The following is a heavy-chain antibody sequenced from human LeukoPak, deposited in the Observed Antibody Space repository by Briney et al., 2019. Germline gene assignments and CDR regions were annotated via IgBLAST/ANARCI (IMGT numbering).Heavy chain of an antibody. V-gene: IGHV4-61*02. CDR3: ARRGLGADIVVVPAARVYWYFDL. CDR1: GGSISSGSYY. Sequence: PSETLSLTCTVSGGSISSGSYYWSWIRQPAGKGLEWIGCIYTSGSTNYNPSLKSRVTISVDTSKNQFSLKLSSVTAADTAVYYCARRGLGADIVVVPAARVYWYFDLWGRGTLVTVSS. CDR2: IYTSGST. D-gene: IGHD2-2*01. J-gene: IGHJ2*01.